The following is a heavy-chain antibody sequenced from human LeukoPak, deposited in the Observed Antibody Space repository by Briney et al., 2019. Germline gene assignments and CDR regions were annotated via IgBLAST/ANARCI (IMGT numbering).Heavy chain of an antibody. D-gene: IGHD6-13*01. CDR2: ISYDGSNK. CDR3: ARAPTAAPQMYYFDY. J-gene: IGHJ4*02. CDR1: GFTFSSYA. Sequence: PGGSLRLSCAASGFTFSSYAMHWVRQAPGKGLEWVAVISYDGSNKYYADSVKGRFTISRDNSKNTLYLQMDSLRAEDTAVYYCARAPTAAPQMYYFDYWGQGTLVTVSS. V-gene: IGHV3-30-3*01.